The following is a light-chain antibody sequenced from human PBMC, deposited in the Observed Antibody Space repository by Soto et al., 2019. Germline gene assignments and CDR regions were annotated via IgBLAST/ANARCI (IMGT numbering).Light chain of an antibody. Sequence: QSVLTQPASVSGSPGQSIAISCTGTSSDVGGYDYVSWYQQLPGKAPKLMIYDVNNRPSGVSNRFSGSKPGNTASLTISGLQAEDEADYYCSSYTSSSTHVFGTGTKVTV. CDR3: SSYTSSSTHV. V-gene: IGLV2-14*03. J-gene: IGLJ1*01. CDR1: SSDVGGYDY. CDR2: DVN.